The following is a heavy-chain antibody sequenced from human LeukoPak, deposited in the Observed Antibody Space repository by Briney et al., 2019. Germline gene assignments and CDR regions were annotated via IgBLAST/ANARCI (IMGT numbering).Heavy chain of an antibody. CDR1: GFTFGDYA. CDR2: IRSKAYGGTT. V-gene: IGHV3-49*03. Sequence: PGGSLRLSCTTSGFTFGDYAMSWFRQAPGKGLERVGFIRSKAYGGTTEYAASVKGRFTISRDDSKSIAYLQMNSLKTEDTAVYYCTRAGGGYSYGFEGFDIWGQGTMVTVSS. D-gene: IGHD5-18*01. CDR3: TRAGGGYSYGFEGFDI. J-gene: IGHJ3*02.